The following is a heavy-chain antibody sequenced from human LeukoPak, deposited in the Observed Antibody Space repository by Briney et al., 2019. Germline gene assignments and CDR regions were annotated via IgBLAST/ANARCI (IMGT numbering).Heavy chain of an antibody. Sequence: PGGSLRVSCAASGFTFSSYNMNWVRQAPGKGLEWVSYISSSSGTIYYADSVKGRFTISRDNAKNSLCLQMNSLRAEDTAIYYCVRSGGYWGQGTLVTVSS. CDR1: GFTFSSYN. J-gene: IGHJ4*02. D-gene: IGHD1-26*01. CDR2: ISSSSGTI. V-gene: IGHV3-48*04. CDR3: VRSGGY.